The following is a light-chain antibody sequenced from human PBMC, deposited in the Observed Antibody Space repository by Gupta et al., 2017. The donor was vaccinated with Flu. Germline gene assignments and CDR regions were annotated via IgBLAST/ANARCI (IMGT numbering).Light chain of an antibody. CDR2: SVF. CDR1: SSNIGSNT. Sequence: QSVLTQPPSTSGTPGQRVTISCSGSSSNIGSNTVNWYQQLPGTAPKLLLYSVFHRPAGVPDRFSGSKSGTSASLAISGLQSEDEADYYCAAWDDSLNGPVFGGGTKLTVL. CDR3: AAWDDSLNGPV. V-gene: IGLV1-44*01. J-gene: IGLJ3*02.